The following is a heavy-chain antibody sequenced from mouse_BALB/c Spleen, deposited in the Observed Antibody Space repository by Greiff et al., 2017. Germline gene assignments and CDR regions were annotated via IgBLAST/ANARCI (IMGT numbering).Heavy chain of an antibody. CDR2: ISSGSSTI. CDR1: GFTFSSFG. Sequence: EVHLVESGGGLVQPGGSRKLSCAASGFTFSSFGMHWVRQAPEKGLEWVAYISSGSSTIYYADTVKGRFTISRDNPKNTLFLQMTSLRSEDTAMYYCARAGDYGNVMDYWGQGTSVTVSS. D-gene: IGHD2-1*01. V-gene: IGHV5-17*02. CDR3: ARAGDYGNVMDY. J-gene: IGHJ4*01.